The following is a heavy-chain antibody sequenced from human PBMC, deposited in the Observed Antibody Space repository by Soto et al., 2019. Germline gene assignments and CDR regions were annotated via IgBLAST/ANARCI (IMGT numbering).Heavy chain of an antibody. CDR2: ISSSSSYI. V-gene: IGHV3-21*01. CDR1: GFTFSSYS. J-gene: IGHJ3*02. D-gene: IGHD3-22*01. CDR3: ARDAYDSSGYQTAFDI. Sequence: EVQLVESGGGLVKPGGSLRLSCAASGFTFSSYSMNWVRQAPGKGLEWVSSISSSSSYIYYADSVKGRFTISRDNAKNSRYLQMNSLRAEDTAVYYCARDAYDSSGYQTAFDIWGQGTMVTVSS.